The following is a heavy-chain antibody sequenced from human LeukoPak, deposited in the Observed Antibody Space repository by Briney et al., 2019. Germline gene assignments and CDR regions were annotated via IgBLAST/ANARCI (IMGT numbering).Heavy chain of an antibody. D-gene: IGHD2-2*01. J-gene: IGHJ1*01. CDR1: GFTFSNYW. Sequence: GGSLRLSCAASGFTFSNYWMSWVRQAPGKGLEWVANIKFDGSDKFYVDSVKGRFTISRDNTKNLLYLQMNSLRAEDTAVYYCATYSSSNAREFQYWGQGTLVTVSS. CDR3: ATYSSSNAREFQY. CDR2: IKFDGSDK. V-gene: IGHV3-7*01.